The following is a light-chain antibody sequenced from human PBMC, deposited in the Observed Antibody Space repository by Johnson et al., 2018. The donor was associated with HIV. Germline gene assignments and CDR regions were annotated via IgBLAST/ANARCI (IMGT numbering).Light chain of an antibody. Sequence: QSVLTQPPSVSAAPGQKVTISCSGSSSNIGNNYVSWYQQLPGTAPKLLIYDNNKRPSGIPDRFSGSKSGTSATMGITGPQTGAEADYYCGTWDNSLNVYVFGTGTKVTVL. CDR2: DNN. J-gene: IGLJ1*01. V-gene: IGLV1-51*01. CDR1: SSNIGNNY. CDR3: GTWDNSLNVYV.